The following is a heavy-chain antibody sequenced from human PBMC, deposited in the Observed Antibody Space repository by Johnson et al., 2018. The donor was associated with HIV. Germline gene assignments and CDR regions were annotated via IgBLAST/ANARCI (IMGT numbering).Heavy chain of an antibody. V-gene: IGHV3-30-3*01. CDR1: GFTFSSYA. Sequence: VQLVESGGGVVQPGRSLRLSCAASGFTFSSYAMHWVRQAPGKGLEWVALISYDGTNKNYADSVKGRFTISRDNSKNSLYLQMNSLRAEDTAVYYCARGWGGQQPIWGQGTMGTVSS. CDR3: ARGWGGQQPI. J-gene: IGHJ3*02. CDR2: ISYDGTNK. D-gene: IGHD6-13*01.